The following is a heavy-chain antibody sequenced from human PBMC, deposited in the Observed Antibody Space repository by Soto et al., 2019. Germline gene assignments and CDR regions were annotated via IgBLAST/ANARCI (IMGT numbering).Heavy chain of an antibody. J-gene: IGHJ4*02. CDR3: ARAGDWNYVQDF. Sequence: GGSLRLSCAASGFTLTNYRIHWVRQAPGKGLVWVARINSDGTRINYADSVKGRFTISRDNAKNTVFLQMNSLRDEDSAVYFCARAGDWNYVQDFRGQGTLVTVSS. CDR2: INSDGTRI. V-gene: IGHV3-74*01. D-gene: IGHD1-7*01. CDR1: GFTLTNYR.